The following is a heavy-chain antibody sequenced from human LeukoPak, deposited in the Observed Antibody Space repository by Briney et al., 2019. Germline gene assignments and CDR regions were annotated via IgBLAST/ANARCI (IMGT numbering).Heavy chain of an antibody. J-gene: IGHJ4*02. CDR3: ARDEYSSRHDSDY. D-gene: IGHD5-18*01. V-gene: IGHV3-74*01. Sequence: GGSVTLSCAAYRFTFSRYWTRWVRHTPGKGRVCVSRIKGDGRSIGYADCVKGRFTLSREIAKHTLYLQMHSLRAGDRAVYCCARDEYSSRHDSDYWGQGTLVTVS. CDR2: IKGDGRSI. CDR1: RFTFSRYW.